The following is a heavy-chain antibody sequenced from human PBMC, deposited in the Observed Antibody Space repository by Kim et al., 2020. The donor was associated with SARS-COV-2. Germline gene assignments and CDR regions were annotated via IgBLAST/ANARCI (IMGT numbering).Heavy chain of an antibody. CDR1: GFTFNNFG. D-gene: IGHD6-19*01. CDR2: ISTDGSTE. CDR3: AKDNGSGWPFDC. Sequence: GGSLRLSCAASGFTFNNFGMQWVRQAPGKGLEWVAFISTDGSTEYYADSVRGRFTISRDNSKNMLYLQMNSLRIEDTAVYYCAKDNGSGWPFDCCGQGTL. J-gene: IGHJ4*02. V-gene: IGHV3-30*18.